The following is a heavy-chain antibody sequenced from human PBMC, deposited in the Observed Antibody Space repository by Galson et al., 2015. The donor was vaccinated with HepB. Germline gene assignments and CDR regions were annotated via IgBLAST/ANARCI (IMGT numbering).Heavy chain of an antibody. CDR3: ASGSYSSSPCDY. CDR2: IIPIFGTA. CDR1: GCTFSSYA. V-gene: IGHV1-69*13. D-gene: IGHD6-6*01. Sequence: SVKVSCKASGCTFSSYAISWVRQAPGQGLEWMGWIIPIFGTANYAQKFQGRVTITADESTSTAYMELSSLRSDDTAVYYCASGSYSSSPCDYWGQGTLVTVSS. J-gene: IGHJ4*02.